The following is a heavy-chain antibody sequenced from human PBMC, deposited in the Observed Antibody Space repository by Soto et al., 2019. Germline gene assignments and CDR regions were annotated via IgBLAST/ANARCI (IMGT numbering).Heavy chain of an antibody. Sequence: QLQLQESGPGLVKPSETLSLTCTVSGGSISSDYWSWIRQSPGKGLEWIGHIYYRGNTNYNPSLKSRVTVSVDMSKTHLSLRLTSVTAADTAVYYCARERPRDGYNSGHSDLDIWGQGTMVTVSS. CDR2: IYYRGNT. D-gene: IGHD5-12*01. CDR3: ARERPRDGYNSGHSDLDI. V-gene: IGHV4-59*01. J-gene: IGHJ3*02. CDR1: GGSISSDY.